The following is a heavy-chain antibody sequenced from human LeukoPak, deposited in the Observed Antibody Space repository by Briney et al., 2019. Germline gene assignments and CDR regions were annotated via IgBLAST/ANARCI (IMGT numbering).Heavy chain of an antibody. CDR2: ISYDGSNK. D-gene: IGHD3-9*01. Sequence: GGSLRLSCAASGFTFSSYAIHCVRDAPGKGLEWVAVISYDGSNKYYADSVKGRFTISRDNSKNTLYLQMNSLRAEDTAVYYCARGRFYDILTGYNDYWGQGTLVTVSS. CDR3: ARGRFYDILTGYNDY. CDR1: GFTFSSYA. J-gene: IGHJ4*02. V-gene: IGHV3-30*04.